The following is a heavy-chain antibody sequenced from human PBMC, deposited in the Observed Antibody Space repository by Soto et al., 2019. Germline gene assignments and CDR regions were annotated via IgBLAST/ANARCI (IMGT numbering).Heavy chain of an antibody. CDR3: ARERDYYDSSGYAFDY. D-gene: IGHD3-22*01. Sequence: SETLSLTCTVSGGSISSYYWSWIRQPAGKGLEWIGRIYTSGSTNYNPSLKSRVTMSVDTSKNQFSLKLSSVTAADTAVYYCARERDYYDSSGYAFDYWGQGTLVTV. J-gene: IGHJ4*02. V-gene: IGHV4-4*07. CDR1: GGSISSYY. CDR2: IYTSGST.